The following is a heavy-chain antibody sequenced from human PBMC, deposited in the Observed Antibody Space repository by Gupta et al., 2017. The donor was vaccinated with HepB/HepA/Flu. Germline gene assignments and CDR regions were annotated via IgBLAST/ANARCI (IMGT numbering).Heavy chain of an antibody. CDR3: ARHQRSIITREYYFDY. V-gene: IGHV4-59*08. CDR2: ISDSGST. D-gene: IGHD2/OR15-2a*01. J-gene: IGHJ4*02. CDR1: GGSITSYY. Sequence: QVQLQESGPGLVKPSETLSLTCTVSGGSITSYYWTWIRQSPGKGLQWIGFISDSGSTSYNPSLKSRVTILVDTSNNKFSLKLSSVTAADTAVYYCARHQRSIITREYYFDYWGQGTLVTVSS.